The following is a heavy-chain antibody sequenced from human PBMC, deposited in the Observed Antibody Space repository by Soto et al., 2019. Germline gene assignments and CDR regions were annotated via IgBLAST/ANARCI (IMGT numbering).Heavy chain of an antibody. CDR1: RYTFTSYD. D-gene: IGHD7-27*01. CDR3: ARSPRNWGFDY. Sequence: XSAKVSCKASRYTFTSYDINWVRQATGQXXXXXXXXXTXXXKKXXDKXXXXXXXMXXXXXXXTAYMELSSMRSEDTAVYYCARSPRNWGFDYWGLGTVVTVS. J-gene: IGHJ4*02. V-gene: IGHV1-8*01. CDR2: XXTXXXKK.